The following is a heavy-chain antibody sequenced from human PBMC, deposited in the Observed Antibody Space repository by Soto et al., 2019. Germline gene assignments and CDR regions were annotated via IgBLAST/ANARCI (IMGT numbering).Heavy chain of an antibody. Sequence: QVQLQESGPGLVKPSQTLSLTCTVSGGSISSGDYYWRWIRQPPGKGLEWIGYIYNSGNTYYNPSLKSRFTMSIDTSKNQFSLNLRSVTAADTAVYYCARDRSASSGYHYYFDSWGQGTLVTVSS. D-gene: IGHD3-22*01. V-gene: IGHV4-30-4*01. CDR3: ARDRSASSGYHYYFDS. CDR2: IYNSGNT. J-gene: IGHJ4*02. CDR1: GGSISSGDYY.